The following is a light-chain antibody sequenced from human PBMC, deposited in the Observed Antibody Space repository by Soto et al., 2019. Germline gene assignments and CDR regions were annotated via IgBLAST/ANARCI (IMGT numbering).Light chain of an antibody. CDR2: DVS. J-gene: IGLJ2*01. Sequence: QSALTQPRSVSGSPGQSVTISCTGTSNDVGGYNFVSWYQQHPGKVPKLFIYDVSRRPSGVPDRFSGSKSGNTASLTISGLQAEDEADYYCSSYAGSYTSVFCGGTKLTVL. CDR1: SNDVGGYNF. V-gene: IGLV2-11*01. CDR3: SSYAGSYTSV.